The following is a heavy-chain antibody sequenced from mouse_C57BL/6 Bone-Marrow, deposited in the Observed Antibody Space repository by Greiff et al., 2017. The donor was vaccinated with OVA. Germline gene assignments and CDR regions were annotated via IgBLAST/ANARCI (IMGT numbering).Heavy chain of an antibody. CDR1: GYAFSSSW. CDR3: ARTYYSNGDYFDY. Sequence: QVQLQQSGPELVKPGASVKISCKASGYAFSSSWMNWVKQRPGTGLEWIGRIYPGDGDTNYNGKFKGKATLTADKSSSTAYMQLSSLTSEDSAVYFCARTYYSNGDYFDYWGQGTTLTVSS. CDR2: IYPGDGDT. J-gene: IGHJ2*01. V-gene: IGHV1-82*01. D-gene: IGHD2-5*01.